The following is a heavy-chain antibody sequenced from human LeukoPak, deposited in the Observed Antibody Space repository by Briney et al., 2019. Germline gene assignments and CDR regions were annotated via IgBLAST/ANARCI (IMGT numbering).Heavy chain of an antibody. CDR3: AKSLFTSATGTGRAFHI. Sequence: GGSLRLSCAASRFSFSTYPMGWVRQAPGKGLEWDSGISASGDVTFHADPVKGRFTISRDNSKNTLYLQMTSLRAEDTAEYYCAKSLFTSATGTGRAFHIWGQGTMVTVSS. J-gene: IGHJ3*02. CDR2: ISASGDVT. CDR1: RFSFSTYP. D-gene: IGHD1-1*01. V-gene: IGHV3-23*01.